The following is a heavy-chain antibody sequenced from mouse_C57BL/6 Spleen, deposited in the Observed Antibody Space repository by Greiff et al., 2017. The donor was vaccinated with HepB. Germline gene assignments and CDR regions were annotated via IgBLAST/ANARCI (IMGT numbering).Heavy chain of an antibody. J-gene: IGHJ2*01. CDR3: ARDGSMDY. CDR1: GYTFTSYW. CDR2: IDPSDSYT. V-gene: IGHV1-50*01. D-gene: IGHD1-1*01. Sequence: QVQLQQPGAELVKPGASVKLSCKASGYTFTSYWMQWVKQRPGQGLEWIGEIDPSDSYTNYNQKFKGKATFTVDTSSSSAYMQLSRLTSEDSAVYYCARDGSMDYWGQGTTLTVSS.